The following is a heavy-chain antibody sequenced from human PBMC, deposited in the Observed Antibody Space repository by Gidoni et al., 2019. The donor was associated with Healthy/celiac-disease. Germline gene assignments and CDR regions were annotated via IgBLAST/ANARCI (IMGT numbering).Heavy chain of an antibody. CDR2: ISYDGSNK. J-gene: IGHJ4*02. D-gene: IGHD3-3*01. Sequence: QVQLVESGGGVVQPGRSLRLSCAASGFTFSSYGMHWVRQAPGKVPEWVAVISYDGSNKYYADSVKGRFTISRDNSKNTLYLQMNSLRAEDTAVYYCAKDHLRFLEWYMGPYYFDYWGQGTLVTVSS. CDR1: GFTFSSYG. CDR3: AKDHLRFLEWYMGPYYFDY. V-gene: IGHV3-30*18.